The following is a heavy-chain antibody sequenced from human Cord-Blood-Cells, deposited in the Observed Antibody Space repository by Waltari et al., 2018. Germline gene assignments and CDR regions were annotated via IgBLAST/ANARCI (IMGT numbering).Heavy chain of an antibody. D-gene: IGHD1-26*01. CDR1: GFPFSSHG. Sequence: QVQLVESGGGVVQPGRSLRLSCAASGFPFSSHGMHWVRQAPGKGLEWVAVIWYDGSNKYYADSVKGRFTISRDNSKNTLYLQMNSLRAEDTAMYYCAKDQGSGSYIFDYWGQGTLVTVSS. V-gene: IGHV3-30*18. J-gene: IGHJ4*02. CDR2: IWYDGSNK. CDR3: AKDQGSGSYIFDY.